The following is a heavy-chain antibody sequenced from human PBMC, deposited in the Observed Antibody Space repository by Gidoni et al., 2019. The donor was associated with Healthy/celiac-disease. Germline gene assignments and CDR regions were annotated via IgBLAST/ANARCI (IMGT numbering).Heavy chain of an antibody. CDR1: GGSISRGGYY. CDR3: ARDRAYCGGDCYSTTINYYYYGMDV. D-gene: IGHD2-21*02. J-gene: IGHJ6*02. Sequence: QVQLQESGPGLVKPSQTLSLTCTVSGGSISRGGYYWSWIRQPPGKGLEWSGYIYYSGSTYYNPSLKSRVTISVDTSKNQFSLKLSSVTAADTAVYYCARDRAYCGGDCYSTTINYYYYGMDVWGQGTTVTVSS. V-gene: IGHV4-31*03. CDR2: IYYSGST.